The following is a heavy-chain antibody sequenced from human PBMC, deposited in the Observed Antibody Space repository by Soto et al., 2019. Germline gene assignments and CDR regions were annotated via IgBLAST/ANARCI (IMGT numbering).Heavy chain of an antibody. CDR2: ISGSGGST. V-gene: IGHV3-23*01. CDR1: GFTFSSYA. Sequence: EVQLLESGEGLVQPGGSLRLSCAASGFTFSSYAMSWVRQAPGKGLEWVSAISGSGGSTYYADSVKGRFTISRDNSKNTLYLQMNSLRAEDTAVYYCAKDLIYCSSTSCYLFGDFQHWGQGTLVTVSS. CDR3: AKDLIYCSSTSCYLFGDFQH. J-gene: IGHJ1*01. D-gene: IGHD2-2*01.